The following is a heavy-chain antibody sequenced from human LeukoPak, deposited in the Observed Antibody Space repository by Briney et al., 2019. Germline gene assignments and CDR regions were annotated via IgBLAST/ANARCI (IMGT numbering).Heavy chain of an antibody. CDR3: ARDPARAFMTAYYYYMDV. CDR2: INPNSGGT. V-gene: IGHV1-2*02. J-gene: IGHJ6*03. CDR1: GYTFSDYY. Sequence: ASVKVSCKASGYTFSDYYIHWVRQAPGQGLEWMGWINPNSGGTNYEQKFQGRVTMTRDTSISTAYMELSRLRSDDTAVYYCARDPARAFMTAYYYYMDVWGKGTTVSVSS.